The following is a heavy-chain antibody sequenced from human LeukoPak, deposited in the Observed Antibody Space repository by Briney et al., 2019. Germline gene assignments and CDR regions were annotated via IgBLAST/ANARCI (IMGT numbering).Heavy chain of an antibody. CDR2: ISTNGVTI. D-gene: IGHD5-12*01. CDR3: ARDRYGGYDFGFDY. Sequence: PGGSLRLSCAASGFTFSSYEMNWVRQAPGKGLEWISYISTNGVTIYYADSVKGRFTISRDNAKNSLYLQMNSLRAEDMAVYYCARDRYGGYDFGFDYWGQGTPVTVSS. V-gene: IGHV3-48*03. J-gene: IGHJ4*02. CDR1: GFTFSSYE.